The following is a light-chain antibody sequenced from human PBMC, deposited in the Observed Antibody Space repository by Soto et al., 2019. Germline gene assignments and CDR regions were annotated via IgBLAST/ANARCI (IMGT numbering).Light chain of an antibody. CDR3: QQYHSYSLT. CDR1: QSISSW. Sequence: IQMTQSPSTXSASXXDXXXXXXXXSQSISSWLAWYQQKPGKAPKLLIYKASSLEGGVPSRFSGSGSGTDFTLTISSLQPDDFATYYCQQYHSYSLTFGGGTKVDIK. J-gene: IGKJ4*01. CDR2: KAS. V-gene: IGKV1-5*03.